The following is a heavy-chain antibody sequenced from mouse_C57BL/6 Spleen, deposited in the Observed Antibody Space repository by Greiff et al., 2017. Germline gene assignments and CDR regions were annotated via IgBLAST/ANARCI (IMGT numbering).Heavy chain of an antibody. V-gene: IGHV1-82*01. D-gene: IGHD1-1*02. CDR2: MYPGDGDT. CDR3: ARYYGYWYFDV. CDR1: GYAFSSSW. J-gene: IGHJ1*03. Sequence: QVQLQQSGPELVKPGASVKISCKASGYAFSSSWMNWVKQRPGKGLVWIGRMYPGDGDTNYTGKLKGKATLTADKSSSTAYMQLSSLTTEDSAVYFCARYYGYWYFDVWGTGTTVTVSS.